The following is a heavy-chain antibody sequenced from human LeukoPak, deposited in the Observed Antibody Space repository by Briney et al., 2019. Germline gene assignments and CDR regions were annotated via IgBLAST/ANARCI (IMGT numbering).Heavy chain of an antibody. J-gene: IGHJ6*03. CDR2: ISSSSTI. Sequence: GGSLRLSCAASGFTFSSYSMNWVRQAPGKGLEWVSYISSSSTIYYADSVKGRFTISRDNAKNSLYLQMNSLRAEDTAVYYCAKVSRGRISSGYYYYYMDVWGKGTTVTVSS. V-gene: IGHV3-48*01. D-gene: IGHD3-10*01. CDR1: GFTFSSYS. CDR3: AKVSRGRISSGYYYYYMDV.